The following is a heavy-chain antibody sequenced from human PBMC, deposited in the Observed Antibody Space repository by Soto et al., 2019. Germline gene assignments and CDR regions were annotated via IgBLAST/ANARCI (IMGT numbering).Heavy chain of an antibody. D-gene: IGHD5-12*01. CDR1: GASISSSY. CDR2: VYHTGST. J-gene: IGHJ4*02. Sequence: PSETLSLTCTVSGASISSSYWSWIRQSPGKGLEWIGYVYHTGSTNYNPSLKSRITISLDTSKSQFSLNLTSLTTADTAVYFCARGGNRYSNVASGVGGFDYWGQVSLVTVS. V-gene: IGHV4-59*13. CDR3: ARGGNRYSNVASGVGGFDY.